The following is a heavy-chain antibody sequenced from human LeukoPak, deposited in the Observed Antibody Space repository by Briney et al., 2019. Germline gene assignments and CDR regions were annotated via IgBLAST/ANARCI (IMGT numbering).Heavy chain of an antibody. D-gene: IGHD3-3*01. J-gene: IGHJ6*02. CDR3: ARGNDFWSGYYYGMDV. CDR2: MNPNSGNT. CDR1: GYTFTSYD. Sequence: ASVKVSCKASGYTFTSYDINWVRQATGQGLEWMGWMNPNSGNTGYAQKFQGRVTMTRNTSISTAYMELSRLRSDDTAVYYCARGNDFWSGYYYGMDVWGQGTTVTVSS. V-gene: IGHV1-8*01.